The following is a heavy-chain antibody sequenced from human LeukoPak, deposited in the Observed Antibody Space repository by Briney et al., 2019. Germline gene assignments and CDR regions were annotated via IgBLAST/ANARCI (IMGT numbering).Heavy chain of an antibody. CDR1: GGTFSSYA. Sequence: ASVKVSCKASGGTFSSYAISWVRQATGQGLEWMGWMNPNSGNTGYAQKFQGRVTMTRNTSISTAYMELSSLRSEDTAVYYCARGTDFYGMDVWGQGTTVTVSS. J-gene: IGHJ6*02. V-gene: IGHV1-8*02. D-gene: IGHD3-3*01. CDR3: ARGTDFYGMDV. CDR2: MNPNSGNT.